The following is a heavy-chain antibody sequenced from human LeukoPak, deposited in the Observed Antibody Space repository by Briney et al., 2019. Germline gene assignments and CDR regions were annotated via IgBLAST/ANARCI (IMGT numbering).Heavy chain of an antibody. CDR3: ARAPSGYRYWYFDL. J-gene: IGHJ2*01. D-gene: IGHD3-22*01. V-gene: IGHV4-34*01. CDR2: INHSGST. CDR1: GGSFSGYY. Sequence: SETLSLTCAVYGGSFSGYYWSWIRQPPGKGLEWIGEINHSGSTNYNPSLKSRVTISVDTSKNQFSLKLSSVTAADTAAYYCARAPSGYRYWYFDLWGRGTLVTVSS.